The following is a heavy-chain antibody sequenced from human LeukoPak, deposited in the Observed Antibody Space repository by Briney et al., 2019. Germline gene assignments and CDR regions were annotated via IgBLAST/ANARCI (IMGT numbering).Heavy chain of an antibody. D-gene: IGHD2-15*01. Sequence: PGGSLRLSCAASGFTFSSYAMSWVRQAPGKGLEWVSAISGSGGSTYYADSVKGRFTIFRDNSKNTLYLQMNSLRAEDTAVYYCAKPSLLYGYCSGGSCYESPFDYWGQGTLVTVSS. J-gene: IGHJ4*02. V-gene: IGHV3-23*01. CDR2: ISGSGGST. CDR3: AKPSLLYGYCSGGSCYESPFDY. CDR1: GFTFSSYA.